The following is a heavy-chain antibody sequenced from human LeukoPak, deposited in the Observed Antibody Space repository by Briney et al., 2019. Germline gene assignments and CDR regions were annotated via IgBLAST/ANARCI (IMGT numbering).Heavy chain of an antibody. J-gene: IGHJ4*02. V-gene: IGHV3-74*01. D-gene: IGHD2-2*01. CDR1: GFTFSSYW. Sequence: PGGSLRLSCAASGFTFSSYWMHWVRQAPGKGLVWVSRINSDGSSTSYADSVKGRFTISRDSAKNTLFLQMDSLRADDTAVYYCARAKGCSSTSCYSYSFDYWGQGPLVTVSS. CDR2: INSDGSST. CDR3: ARAKGCSSTSCYSYSFDY.